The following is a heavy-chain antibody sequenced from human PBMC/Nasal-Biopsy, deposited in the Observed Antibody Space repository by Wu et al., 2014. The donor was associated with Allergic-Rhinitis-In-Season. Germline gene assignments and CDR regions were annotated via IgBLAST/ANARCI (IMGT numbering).Heavy chain of an antibody. J-gene: IGHJ1*01. Sequence: LRLSCAASGFTFRSNWMHWVRQAPGKGLEWVSSISGVGGDTYYADSVKGRFTISRDNSKNTVYLQMNSLRVDDTALYYCARHGDVIVVVTAMLAEWGQGSQVTVSS. CDR3: ARHGDVIVVVTAMLAE. D-gene: IGHD3-22*01. V-gene: IGHV3-23*01. CDR2: ISGVGGDT. CDR1: GFTFRSNW.